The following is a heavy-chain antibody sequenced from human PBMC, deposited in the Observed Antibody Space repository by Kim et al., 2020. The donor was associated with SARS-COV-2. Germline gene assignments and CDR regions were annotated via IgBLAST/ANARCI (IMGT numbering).Heavy chain of an antibody. CDR1: GFTFSSYG. V-gene: IGHV3-33*01. J-gene: IGHJ4*02. Sequence: GGSLRLSCAASGFTFSSYGMHWVRQAPGKGLEWVAVIWYDGSNKYYADSVKGRFTISRDNSKNTLYLQMNSLRAEDTAVYYCAREGVVKSRAFSYVWGSSDYWGQGTLVTVSS. D-gene: IGHD3-16*01. CDR3: AREGVVKSRAFSYVWGSSDY. CDR2: IWYDGSNK.